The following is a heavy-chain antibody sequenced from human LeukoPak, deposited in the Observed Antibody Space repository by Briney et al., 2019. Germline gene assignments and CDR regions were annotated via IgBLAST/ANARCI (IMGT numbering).Heavy chain of an antibody. D-gene: IGHD2-15*01. V-gene: IGHV3-30*02. CDR2: TRYDGSIK. Sequence: GGSLRLSCAASGFTFSSYGMHWVRQAPGKGLEWVAFTRYDGSIKYYADSVQGRFTISRDNSKNTLYLQMNSLRAEDTAVYYCAKDFVGYCSGGSCYGHDYWGQGTLVTVSS. CDR1: GFTFSSYG. CDR3: AKDFVGYCSGGSCYGHDY. J-gene: IGHJ4*02.